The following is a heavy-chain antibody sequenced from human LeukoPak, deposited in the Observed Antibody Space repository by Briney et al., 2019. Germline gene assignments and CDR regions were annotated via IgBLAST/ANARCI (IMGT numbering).Heavy chain of an antibody. CDR3: ARGYYPPRWYFDL. D-gene: IGHD3-10*01. Sequence: KPSETLSPTCALYGGSFSSYSWSWTWIRQTPEKGVECIGEIIEKGNANYNPPLKSRVPIDLHTSKNQFSLKRTSMTAAHTAMYYCARGYYPPRWYFDLWGRGTLVTVSS. CDR1: GGSFSSYS. J-gene: IGHJ2*01. CDR2: IIEKGNA. V-gene: IGHV4-34*01.